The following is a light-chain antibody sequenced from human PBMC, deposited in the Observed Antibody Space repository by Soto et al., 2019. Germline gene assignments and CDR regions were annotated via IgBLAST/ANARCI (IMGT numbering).Light chain of an antibody. V-gene: IGKV3-15*01. CDR2: GAS. CDR3: QQYNNWPLT. J-gene: IGKJ4*01. Sequence: EIVMTQSPATMSVSPGERATLSCRASQSFSSKLTWYQQKPGQAPRLLIYGASIRATGIPARFSGSASGTECIITISSLQSEDFAVYYCQQYNNWPLTFGGGTKVEIK. CDR1: QSFSSK.